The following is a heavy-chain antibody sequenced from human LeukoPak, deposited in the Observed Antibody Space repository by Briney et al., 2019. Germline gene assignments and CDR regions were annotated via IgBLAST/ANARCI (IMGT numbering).Heavy chain of an antibody. CDR1: GFTFSSYG. CDR2: IWYDGSNK. CDR3: ARVTPYDSSGYYPDY. D-gene: IGHD3-22*01. J-gene: IGHJ4*02. V-gene: IGHV3-33*01. Sequence: GGSLRLSCAASGFTFSSYGMHWVRQAPGKGLEWVAVIWYDGSNKYYADSVKGRFTISRDNPKNTLYLQMNSLRAEDTAVYYCARVTPYDSSGYYPDYWGQGTLVTVSS.